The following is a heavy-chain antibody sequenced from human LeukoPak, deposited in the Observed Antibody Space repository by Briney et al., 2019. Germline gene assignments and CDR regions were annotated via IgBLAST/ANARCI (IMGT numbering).Heavy chain of an antibody. CDR3: ARQPGYYYGSGRIDY. J-gene: IGHJ4*02. V-gene: IGHV4-39*01. Sequence: PSETLSLTCTVSGGSISSSSYYWGWIRQPPGKGLEWIGSIYYSGSTYYNPSLKSRVTISLDTSKNQFSLKLSSVTAADTAVYYCARQPGYYYGSGRIDYWGQGTLVTVSS. CDR1: GGSISSSSYY. CDR2: IYYSGST. D-gene: IGHD3-10*01.